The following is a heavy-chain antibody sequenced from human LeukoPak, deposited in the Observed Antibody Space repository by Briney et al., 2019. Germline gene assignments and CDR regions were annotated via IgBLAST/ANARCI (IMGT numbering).Heavy chain of an antibody. D-gene: IGHD3-22*01. J-gene: IGHJ3*02. CDR3: ASVDETSGTNGAFDI. V-gene: IGHV1-46*01. CDR2: INPNGGST. CDR1: GYTFTSYY. Sequence: ASVKVSCKASGYTFTSYYIHWVRQAPGQGLEWMGIINPNGGSTSYALKFQGRVTMTRDTSTSTVNMELSSLRSEDTAVYYCASVDETSGTNGAFDIWGQATMVTVSS.